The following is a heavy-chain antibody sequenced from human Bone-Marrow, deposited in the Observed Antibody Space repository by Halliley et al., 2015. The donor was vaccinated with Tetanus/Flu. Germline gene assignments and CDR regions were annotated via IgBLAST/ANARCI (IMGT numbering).Heavy chain of an antibody. J-gene: IGHJ5*02. CDR1: GFTFSNYW. CDR3: AREGGWSVGA. Sequence: SLRLSCAASGFTFSNYWMNWVRQAPGKGLEWVADIKGDGGDNNYVDSVKGRFTISRDNSKNSLYLQMNSLRAEDTAVYYCAREGGWSVGAWGPGTLGAVSS. D-gene: IGHD1-26*01. CDR2: IKGDGGDN. V-gene: IGHV3-7*03.